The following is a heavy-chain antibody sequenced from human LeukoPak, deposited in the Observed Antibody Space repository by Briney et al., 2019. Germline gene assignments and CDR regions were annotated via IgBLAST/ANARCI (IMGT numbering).Heavy chain of an antibody. Sequence: SETLSLTCTVSGGSISSGSYYWSWIRQPPGKGLEWIGEINHSGSTNYNPSLKSRVTISVDTSKNQFSLKLSSVTAADTAVYYCARRGVLGGILWFGELSEKYNWFDPWGQGTLVTVSS. CDR3: ARRGVLGGILWFGELSEKYNWFDP. CDR1: GGSISSGSYY. D-gene: IGHD3-10*01. J-gene: IGHJ5*02. CDR2: INHSGST. V-gene: IGHV4-39*07.